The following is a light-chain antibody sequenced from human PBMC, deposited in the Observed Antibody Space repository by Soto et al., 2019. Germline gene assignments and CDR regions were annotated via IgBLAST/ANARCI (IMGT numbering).Light chain of an antibody. CDR2: DAS. V-gene: IGKV1-33*01. J-gene: IGKJ2*01. CDR3: QQYDSLPYT. CDR1: EALTTY. Sequence: DIQMTQSPSSLSASVGDSVPITCQASEALTTYLNWYQQKPGKVPKLLIYDASNLEVGVPSRFRGSGSGTDFTFTISSLQPEDIATYYCQQYDSLPYTFGQGTKLEIK.